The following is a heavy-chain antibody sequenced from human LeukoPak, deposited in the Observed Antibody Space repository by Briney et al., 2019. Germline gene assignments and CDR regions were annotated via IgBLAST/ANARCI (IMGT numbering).Heavy chain of an antibody. CDR2: FKSKTDDGAT. Sequence: GGSLRLSCVVPGFTFSGFTFSKAWMSWVRRAPGKGLVWVGRFKSKTDDGATDYAAPVKGRFTISRDVSKTTLFLQMNSLKTEDTAVYYCTADNCGSTSCYAHYWGQGTLVTVSS. V-gene: IGHV3-15*01. J-gene: IGHJ4*02. D-gene: IGHD2-2*01. CDR3: TADNCGSTSCYAHY. CDR1: GFTFSKAW.